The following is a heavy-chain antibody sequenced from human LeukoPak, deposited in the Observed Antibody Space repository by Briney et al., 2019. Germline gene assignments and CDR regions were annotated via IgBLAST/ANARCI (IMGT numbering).Heavy chain of an antibody. CDR1: GGSINSYY. CDR2: INYSGGT. Sequence: KPSETLSLTCIVSGGSINSYYWSWIRQPPGKGLEWIGHINYSGGTKYNPSLKSRVTISVDTPKNQFSLKLRSVTAADTAVYYCARYPYNDGDYTRESGYWGQGILVTVSS. CDR3: ARYPYNDGDYTRESGY. V-gene: IGHV4-59*08. D-gene: IGHD4-17*01. J-gene: IGHJ4*02.